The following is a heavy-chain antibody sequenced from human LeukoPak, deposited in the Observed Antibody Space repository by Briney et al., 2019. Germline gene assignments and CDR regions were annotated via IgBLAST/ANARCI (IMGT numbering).Heavy chain of an antibody. D-gene: IGHD3-10*01. CDR3: AKAVRSMVTGGGYFDS. Sequence: GGSLRLSCAASGFAFSNYAMSWVRQAPGRGLEWVSSLSGGGDSRYYADSVMGRFTISRDNSKNTLYLQMNSLRAEDTAVYYCAKAVRSMVTGGGYFDSWGQGTLVTVSS. V-gene: IGHV3-23*01. J-gene: IGHJ4*02. CDR1: GFAFSNYA. CDR2: LSGGGDSR.